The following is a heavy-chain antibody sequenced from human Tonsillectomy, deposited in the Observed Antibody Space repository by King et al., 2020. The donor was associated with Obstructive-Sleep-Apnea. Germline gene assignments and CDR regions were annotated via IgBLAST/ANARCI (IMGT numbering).Heavy chain of an antibody. CDR2: MDPNSGKG. CDR1: GYTFTSHE. Sequence: QLVQSGAEVKKPGASVKVSCKASGYTFTSHEIHWVRQATGQGLEWMGWMDPNSGKGATAQKFQGRVTMTRNTAIRTAYMELSGLRSEDTAVYYCARVIYNGLRGFDFWGQGTLVIVSS. J-gene: IGHJ4*02. CDR3: ARVIYNGLRGFDF. D-gene: IGHD1-1*01. V-gene: IGHV1-8*01.